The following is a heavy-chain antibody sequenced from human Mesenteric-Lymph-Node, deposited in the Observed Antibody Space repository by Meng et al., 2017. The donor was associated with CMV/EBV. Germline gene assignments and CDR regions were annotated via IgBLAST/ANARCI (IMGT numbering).Heavy chain of an antibody. D-gene: IGHD2-15*01. Sequence: LSCAASGFTFSSYAMSWVRQAPGKGLEWVSVIYSGGSSTYCADSVKGRFTISRDNSKNTLYLQMNSLRAEDTAVYYCAKEEVGDWFDPWGQGTLVTVSS. CDR2: IYSGGSST. V-gene: IGHV3-23*03. CDR1: GFTFSSYA. CDR3: AKEEVGDWFDP. J-gene: IGHJ5*02.